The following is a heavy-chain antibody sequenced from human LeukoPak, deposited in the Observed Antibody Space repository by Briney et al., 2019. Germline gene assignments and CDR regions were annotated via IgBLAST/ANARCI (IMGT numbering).Heavy chain of an antibody. CDR2: IIPIFGTA. V-gene: IGHV1-69*05. D-gene: IGHD4-17*01. J-gene: IGHJ4*02. CDR3: ARALYGDYDFDY. CDR1: GGTFSSYA. Sequence: GSSVKVSCKASGGTFSSYAISWVRQAPGQGLEWMGRIIPIFGTANYAQKFQGRVTITTDESTSTVYMELSSLRSEDTAVYYCARALYGDYDFDYWGQGTLVTVSS.